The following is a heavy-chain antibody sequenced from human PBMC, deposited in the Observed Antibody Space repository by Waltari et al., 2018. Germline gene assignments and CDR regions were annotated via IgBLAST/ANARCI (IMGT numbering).Heavy chain of an antibody. V-gene: IGHV4-34*01. CDR1: GGSFSGYY. Sequence: QVQLQQWGAGLLKPSETLSLTCAVYGGSFSGYYWSWIRQPPGKGLEWIGEINHSGSTNYNPSLKSRVTISVDTSKNQFSLKLSSVTAADTAVYYCARERGDIWFREAGYYYYYYMDVWGKGTTVTVSS. CDR2: INHSGST. D-gene: IGHD3-10*01. J-gene: IGHJ6*03. CDR3: ARERGDIWFREAGYYYYYYMDV.